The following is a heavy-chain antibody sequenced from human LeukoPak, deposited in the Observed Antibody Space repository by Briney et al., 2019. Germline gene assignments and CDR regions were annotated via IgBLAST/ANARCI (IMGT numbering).Heavy chain of an antibody. V-gene: IGHV3-23*01. CDR3: AKGKSYNYYDSSGYYEH. J-gene: IGHJ1*01. D-gene: IGHD3-22*01. Sequence: GGSLRLSCAASGFTFSSYAMSWVRQAPGKGLEWVSAISGSGGSTYYADSVKGRFTISRDNSKNTLYLQMNSLRAEDTAVYYCAKGKSYNYYDSSGYYEHWGQGTLVTVSS. CDR1: GFTFSSYA. CDR2: ISGSGGST.